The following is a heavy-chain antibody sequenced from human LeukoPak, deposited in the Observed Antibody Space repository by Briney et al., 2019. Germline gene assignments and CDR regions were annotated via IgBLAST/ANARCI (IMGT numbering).Heavy chain of an antibody. V-gene: IGHV4-38-2*02. J-gene: IGHJ3*02. D-gene: IGHD3-10*01. Sequence: PSETLSLTCTVSTYSISSGYYWGWIRQPPGKGLEWIGNVHHFGNTNYNPSLKSQVTIPVDMSKNQFSLKLTSVTAADTAMYYCAKSNGYGLVDIWGQGTMVTVSS. CDR2: VHHFGNT. CDR1: TYSISSGYY. CDR3: AKSNGYGLVDI.